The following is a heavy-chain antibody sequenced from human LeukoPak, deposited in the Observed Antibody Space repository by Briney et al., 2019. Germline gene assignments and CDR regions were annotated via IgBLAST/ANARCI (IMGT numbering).Heavy chain of an antibody. J-gene: IGHJ4*02. D-gene: IGHD2-2*01. CDR3: ASYCSRTSCYQDY. V-gene: IGHV3-20*04. CDR2: INWNGGST. CDR1: GFIFDDYG. Sequence: RSGGSLRLSCAASGFIFDDYGMSWVRQAPGKGLEWVSGINWNGGSTGYTDSVKGLFTISRDNAKNSLYLQMNSLRAEDTALYYCASYCSRTSCYQDYWGQGTPVTVSS.